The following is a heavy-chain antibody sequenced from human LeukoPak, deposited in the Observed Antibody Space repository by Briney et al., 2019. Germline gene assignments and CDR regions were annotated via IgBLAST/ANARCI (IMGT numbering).Heavy chain of an antibody. CDR1: GFTFSDYW. V-gene: IGHV3-7*01. Sequence: GGSLRLSCAASGFTFSDYWGNWVRQSPGKELEWVANIKQDGSERKYLDSVKGRFTISRDNAKNSLYLQMDFLRVEDTAVYYCVRGGRGERPNYWGQGTLVTVSS. CDR2: IKQDGSER. D-gene: IGHD1-26*01. CDR3: VRGGRGERPNY. J-gene: IGHJ4*02.